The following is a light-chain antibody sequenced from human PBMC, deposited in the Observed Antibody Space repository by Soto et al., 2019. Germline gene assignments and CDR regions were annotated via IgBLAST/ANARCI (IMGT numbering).Light chain of an antibody. CDR1: SNDVGGYNY. CDR2: DVS. J-gene: IGLJ1*01. Sequence: ALTPPRPLSGAPGQSVTLSRTGNSNDVGGYNYVSWYQQHPGKAPKLMIYDVSKRPSGVPDRFSGSKSGNTASLTISGLQAEDEADYYCCSYAGSYYYVFGTGTKVTVL. V-gene: IGLV2-11*01. CDR3: CSYAGSYYYV.